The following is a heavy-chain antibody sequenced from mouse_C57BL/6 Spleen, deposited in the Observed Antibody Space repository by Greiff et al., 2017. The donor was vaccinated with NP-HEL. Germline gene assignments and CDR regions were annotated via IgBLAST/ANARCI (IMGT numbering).Heavy chain of an antibody. Sequence: VQLQQSGPELVKPGASVKISCKASGYAFSSSWMNWVKQRPGKGLEWIGRIYPGDGDTNYNGKFKGKATLTADKSSSTAYMQLSSLTSEDSAVYFCARVGFLYAMDDWGKGTSVTVSS. V-gene: IGHV1-82*01. CDR2: IYPGDGDT. J-gene: IGHJ4*01. CDR1: GYAFSSSW. CDR3: ARVGFLYAMDD.